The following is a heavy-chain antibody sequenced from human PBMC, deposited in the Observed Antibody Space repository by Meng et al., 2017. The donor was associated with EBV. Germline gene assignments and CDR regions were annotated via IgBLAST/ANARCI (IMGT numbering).Heavy chain of an antibody. D-gene: IGHD2-15*01. Sequence: QVQLVQSGAEVKKPGASVKVSCKASGYTFTSYAMHWVRQAPGQRLEWMGWINAGNGNTKYSQKFQGRVTITRDTSASTAYMELSGLRSEDTAVYYCARRGGVADWFDPWGQGTLVTVSS. V-gene: IGHV1-3*01. CDR2: INAGNGNT. CDR3: ARRGGVADWFDP. J-gene: IGHJ5*02. CDR1: GYTFTSYA.